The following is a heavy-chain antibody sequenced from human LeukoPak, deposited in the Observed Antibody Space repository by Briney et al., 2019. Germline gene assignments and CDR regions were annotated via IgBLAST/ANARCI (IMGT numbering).Heavy chain of an antibody. CDR3: ARDLRWQWLDY. J-gene: IGHJ4*02. CDR1: EFTFSLYT. Sequence: PGGSLRLSCAASEFTFSLYTMNWVRQAPGKGLEWVAVISYDGSNKYYADSVKGRFTISRDNSKNTLYLQMNSLRAEDTAVYYCARDLRWQWLDYWGQGTLVTVSS. V-gene: IGHV3-30*03. CDR2: ISYDGSNK. D-gene: IGHD6-19*01.